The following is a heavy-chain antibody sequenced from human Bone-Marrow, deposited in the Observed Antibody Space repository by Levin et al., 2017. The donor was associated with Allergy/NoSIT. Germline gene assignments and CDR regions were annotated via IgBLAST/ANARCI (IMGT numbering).Heavy chain of an antibody. CDR1: GFTFSSYA. V-gene: IGHV3-30*04. J-gene: IGHJ4*02. Sequence: PGGSLRLSCAASGFTFSSYAMHWVRQAPGKGLEWVAIISHDDINELYADSVKGRFTISRDNSKNSLFLQMNSLRSEDTAVYYCAKVGRREMVTGSFEYWGQGTVVTVSS. CDR2: ISHDDINE. CDR3: AKVGRREMVTGSFEY. D-gene: IGHD5-18*01.